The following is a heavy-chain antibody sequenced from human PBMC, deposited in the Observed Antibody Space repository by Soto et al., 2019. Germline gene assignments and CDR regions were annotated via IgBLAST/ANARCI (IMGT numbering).Heavy chain of an antibody. J-gene: IGHJ6*02. CDR2: INHSGST. D-gene: IGHD1-26*01. V-gene: IGHV4-34*01. Sequence: PSETLSLTCAVYGGSFSGYYWSWIRQPPGKGLEWIGEINHSGSTNYNPSLKSRVTISVDTSKNQFSLKLSSVTAADTAVYYCARVSYIRGANYHYYGMAVWGQGTTVTVSS. CDR3: ARVSYIRGANYHYYGMAV. CDR1: GGSFSGYY.